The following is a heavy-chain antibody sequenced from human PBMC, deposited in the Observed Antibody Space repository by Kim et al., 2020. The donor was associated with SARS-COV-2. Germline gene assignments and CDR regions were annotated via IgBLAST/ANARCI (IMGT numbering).Heavy chain of an antibody. D-gene: IGHD3-16*02. CDR3: ARDNVWGSYRYYYYYYGMDV. J-gene: IGHJ6*02. Sequence: RFTIARDNAKNSLYLQMNSLRAEDTAVYYCARDNVWGSYRYYYYYYGMDVWGQGTTVTVSS. V-gene: IGHV3-11*04.